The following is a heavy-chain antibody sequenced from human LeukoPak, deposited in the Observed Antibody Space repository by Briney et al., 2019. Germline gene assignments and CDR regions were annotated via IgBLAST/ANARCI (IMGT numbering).Heavy chain of an antibody. V-gene: IGHV4-4*07. Sequence: SETLSLTCSVSGDSISNYYWSWIRQSAGKGLEWIGRIYSSGSTDYNPSLKSRVSMSVDTSKNQFSLKLRSMQASDTAVYYCARAFCVGECFVLHIFFDSWGQGTLVTVSS. CDR2: IYSSGST. J-gene: IGHJ4*02. CDR1: GDSISNYY. CDR3: ARAFCVGECFVLHIFFDS. D-gene: IGHD2-21*01.